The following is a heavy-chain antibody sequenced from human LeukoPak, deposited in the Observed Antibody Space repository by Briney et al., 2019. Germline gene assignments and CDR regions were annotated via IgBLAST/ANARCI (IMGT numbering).Heavy chain of an antibody. V-gene: IGHV1-69*05. CDR3: ARVPGDY. J-gene: IGHJ4*02. Sequence: GASVKVSCKASVDTFSSYATSWVPDARGEGVEWMGRIIPIFGTANYAQKFQGRVTITTDESTSTAYMELSSLRSEDTAVYYCARVPGDYWGQGTLVTVSS. CDR2: IIPIFGTA. CDR1: VDTFSSYA.